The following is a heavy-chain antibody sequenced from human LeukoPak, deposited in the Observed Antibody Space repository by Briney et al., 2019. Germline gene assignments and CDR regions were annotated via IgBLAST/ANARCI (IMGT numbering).Heavy chain of an antibody. CDR3: ARYSGSYLGEDDAFDI. CDR1: GGSISSSSYY. D-gene: IGHD1-26*01. J-gene: IGHJ3*02. V-gene: IGHV4-39*01. CDR2: IYYSGST. Sequence: SETLSLTCTVSGGSISSSSYYWGWIRQPPGKGLEWIGSIYYSGSTYYNPSLKSRVTISVDTSKNQFSLKLSSVTAADTAVYYCARYSGSYLGEDDAFDIWGQGTMVTVSS.